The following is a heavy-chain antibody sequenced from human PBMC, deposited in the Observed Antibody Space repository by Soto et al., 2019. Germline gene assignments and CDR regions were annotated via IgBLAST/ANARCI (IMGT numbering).Heavy chain of an antibody. CDR3: ARHRARNWFDP. V-gene: IGHV4-39*01. D-gene: IGHD6-6*01. CDR2: IYYSGST. Sequence: LSLTCIVSGGSISSSSYYWGWIRQPPGKGLEGLGSIYYSGSTYYNPSLKSRVTISVDTPKNQFSLKLSSVTAADTAVFYCARHRARNWFDPWGQGTLVTVSS. J-gene: IGHJ5*02. CDR1: GGSISSSSYY.